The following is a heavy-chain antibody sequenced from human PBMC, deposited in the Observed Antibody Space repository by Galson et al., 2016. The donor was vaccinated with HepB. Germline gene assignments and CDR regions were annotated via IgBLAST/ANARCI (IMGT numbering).Heavy chain of an antibody. Sequence: TLSLTCTVSGGSISSGSYYWSWIRQPAGKGLEWIGRTYISGSTNYNPSLKSRVTISVDTSKNQFSLKLSSVTAADTAMYYCARDREVHLRSPTGNYYYSMDVWGKGTTVTVSS. CDR3: ARDREVHLRSPTGNYYYSMDV. D-gene: IGHD1-1*01. CDR1: GGSISSGSYY. J-gene: IGHJ6*03. V-gene: IGHV4-61*02. CDR2: TYISGST.